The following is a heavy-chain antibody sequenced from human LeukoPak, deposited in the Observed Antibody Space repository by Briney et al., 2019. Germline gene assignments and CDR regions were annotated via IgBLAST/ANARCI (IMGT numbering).Heavy chain of an antibody. J-gene: IGHJ4*02. V-gene: IGHV1-18*01. CDR1: GYTFTSYG. CDR3: ARVAGDCSSTSCYLAPSLDFDY. Sequence: GPSVKVSCKASGYTFTSYGISWVRQAPGQGLEWMGWISAYNGNTNYAQKLQGRVTMTTDTSTSTAYMELRSLRSDDTAVYYCARVAGDCSSTSCYLAPSLDFDYWGQGTLVTVSS. D-gene: IGHD2-2*01. CDR2: ISAYNGNT.